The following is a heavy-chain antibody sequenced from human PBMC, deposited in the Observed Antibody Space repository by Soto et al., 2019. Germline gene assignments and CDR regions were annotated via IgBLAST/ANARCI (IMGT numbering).Heavy chain of an antibody. CDR1: GFTFGSYG. V-gene: IGHV3-30*03. D-gene: IGHD5-12*01. J-gene: IGHJ4*02. CDR3: ARELDIPPDYYFDY. CDR2: ISYDGRHQ. Sequence: QVRLVESGGDLVQPGRSLRLSCAASGFTFGSYGMHWVRQAPGKGLEWVAMISYDGRHQYYADSVKGRFTISRDNFKDTLYLQMNGLTPEDTAIYFCARELDIPPDYYFDYWGQGNLVTVSS.